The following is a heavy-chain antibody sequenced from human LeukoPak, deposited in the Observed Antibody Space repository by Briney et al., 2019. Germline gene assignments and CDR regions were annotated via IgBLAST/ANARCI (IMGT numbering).Heavy chain of an antibody. CDR1: GFTFSSYG. V-gene: IGHV3-30*02. CDR2: IRYDGSNK. Sequence: PGGSLRLSCAASGFTFSSYGMHWVRQAPGKGLEWVAFIRYDGSNKYYADSVKGRFTISRDNAKNSLYLQMNSLRAEDTAVYYCARDLIAAAALRFDYWGQGTLVTVSS. CDR3: ARDLIAAAALRFDY. D-gene: IGHD6-13*01. J-gene: IGHJ4*02.